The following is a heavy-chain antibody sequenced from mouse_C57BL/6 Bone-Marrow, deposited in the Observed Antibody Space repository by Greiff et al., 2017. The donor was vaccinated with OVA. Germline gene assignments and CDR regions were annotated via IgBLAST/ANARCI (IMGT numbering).Heavy chain of an antibody. CDR1: GFTFSSYT. CDR3: AREDKIITTVVADYWYFDV. V-gene: IGHV5-9*01. J-gene: IGHJ1*03. D-gene: IGHD1-1*01. CDR2: ISGGGGNT. Sequence: EVKVVESGGGLVKPGGSLKLSCAASGFTFSSYTMSWVRQTPEKRLEWVATISGGGGNTYYPDSVKGRFTISRDNAKNTLYLQMSSLRSEDTALYYCAREDKIITTVVADYWYFDVWGTGTTVTVSS.